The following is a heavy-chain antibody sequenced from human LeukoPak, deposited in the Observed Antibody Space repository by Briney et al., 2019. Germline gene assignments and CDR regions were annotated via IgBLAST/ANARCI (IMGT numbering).Heavy chain of an antibody. CDR2: INHSGST. CDR1: GGSFSGYY. J-gene: IGHJ6*03. D-gene: IGHD6-13*01. CDR3: AGGGPYSSSWYVSYYYYMDV. V-gene: IGHV4-34*01. Sequence: PSETLSLTCAAYGGSFSGYYWSWIRQPPGKGLEWIGEINHSGSTNYNPSLKSRVTISVDTSKNQFSLKLSSVTAADTAVYYCAGGGPYSSSWYVSYYYYMDVWGKGTTVTVSS.